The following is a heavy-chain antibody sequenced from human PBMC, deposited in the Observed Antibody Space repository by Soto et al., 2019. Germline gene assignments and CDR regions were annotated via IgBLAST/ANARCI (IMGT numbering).Heavy chain of an antibody. CDR2: MNPNSGNT. V-gene: IGHV1-8*01. Sequence: ASVKGYCKASGYTLTGDDVNWVRQATGQGLEWMGWMNPNSGNTGYAQKFQGRVTMTRNTSISTAYMELSSLRSEDTAVYYCARGHPDKYYDYIWGSYRHDAFDIWGQGTMVTVSS. D-gene: IGHD3-16*02. CDR3: ARGHPDKYYDYIWGSYRHDAFDI. CDR1: GYTLTGDD. J-gene: IGHJ3*02.